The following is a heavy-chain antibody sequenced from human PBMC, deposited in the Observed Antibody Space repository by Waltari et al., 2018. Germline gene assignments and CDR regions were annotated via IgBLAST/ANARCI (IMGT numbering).Heavy chain of an antibody. CDR2: IWYDGSNK. Sequence: QVQLVESGGGVVQPGRALRLSCAAYGFNFLTYGLPWGGQAPGKGLEWGAVIWYDGSNKDYADSVKGRFTISRDNSKNTLYVQMNGLRAEDTGVYYCARERDRVAPPYGLDVWGQGTTVTVSS. CDR1: GFNFLTYG. J-gene: IGHJ6*02. V-gene: IGHV3-33*01. CDR3: ARERDRVAPPYGLDV. D-gene: IGHD5-12*01.